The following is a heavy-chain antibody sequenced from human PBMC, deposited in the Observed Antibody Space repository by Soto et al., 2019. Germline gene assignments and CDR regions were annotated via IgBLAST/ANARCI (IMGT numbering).Heavy chain of an antibody. J-gene: IGHJ4*02. D-gene: IGHD3-22*01. CDR3: AKGPSTMRVDWFDY. Sequence: PGGSLRLSCAASGFTFSSFAMSWVRQAPGKGLEWVSGMSGSGGGTNYADSVKGRFTISRDNSMHTLYLQMNSLRAEDTAVYYYAKGPSTMRVDWFDYWGQGTTVTVS. V-gene: IGHV3-23*01. CDR1: GFTFSSFA. CDR2: MSGSGGGT.